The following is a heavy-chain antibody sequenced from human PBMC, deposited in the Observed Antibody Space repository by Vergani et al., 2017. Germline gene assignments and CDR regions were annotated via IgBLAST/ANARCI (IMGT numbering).Heavy chain of an antibody. CDR1: GGSFSGYY. CDR3: ARGPLGIAVA. J-gene: IGHJ4*02. CDR2: INHSGST. D-gene: IGHD6-19*01. V-gene: IGHV4-34*01. Sequence: QVQLQQWGAGLLKPSETLSLTFAVYGGSFSGYYWSWIRQPPGKGLEWIGEINHSGSTNYNPSLKSRVTISIDTSKNQFSLKLSSVTAADTAVYYCARGPLGIAVAWGQGTLVTVSS.